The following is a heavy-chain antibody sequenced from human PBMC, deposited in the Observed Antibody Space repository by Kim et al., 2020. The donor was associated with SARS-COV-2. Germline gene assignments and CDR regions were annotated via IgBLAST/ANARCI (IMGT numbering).Heavy chain of an antibody. CDR1: GYSFNTYW. J-gene: IGHJ6*02. V-gene: IGHV5-51*01. CDR3: AREEVRGITPMDV. Sequence: GESLKISCKYSGYSFNTYWIDWVRQMPGKGLEWMGIIYPGDSDTRYSPSFQGQVTISADKSISTAYLQWSSLKASDTAMYYCAREEVRGITPMDVWGQGTTVTVSS. CDR2: IYPGDSDT. D-gene: IGHD3-10*01.